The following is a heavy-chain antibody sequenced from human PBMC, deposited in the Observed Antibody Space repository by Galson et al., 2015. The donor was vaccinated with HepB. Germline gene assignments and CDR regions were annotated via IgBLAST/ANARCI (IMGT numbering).Heavy chain of an antibody. CDR2: ISYDGSNK. V-gene: IGHV3-30-3*01. CDR3: ARGEYDYGDKIDY. Sequence: SLRLSCAASGFTFSSYAMHWVRQAPGKGLEWVAVISYDGSNKYYADSVKGRFTISRDNSKNTLYLQMNSLRAEDTAVYYCARGEYDYGDKIDYWGQGTLVTVS. CDR1: GFTFSSYA. D-gene: IGHD4-17*01. J-gene: IGHJ4*02.